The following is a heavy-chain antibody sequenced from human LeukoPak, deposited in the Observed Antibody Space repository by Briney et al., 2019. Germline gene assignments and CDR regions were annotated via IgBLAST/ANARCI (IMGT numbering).Heavy chain of an antibody. V-gene: IGHV4-61*01. CDR3: ARGGWYPESFQH. CDR1: GGSVSSESFY. CDR2: VFYSGST. D-gene: IGHD6-19*01. Sequence: SETLSLTCTVSGGSVSSESFYWTWIRQPPGKGLEWIGYVFYSGSTNYNPSLKSRVTISVDTSKNQFSLKLSSVTAADTAVYYCARGGWYPESFQHWGQGALVTVSS. J-gene: IGHJ1*01.